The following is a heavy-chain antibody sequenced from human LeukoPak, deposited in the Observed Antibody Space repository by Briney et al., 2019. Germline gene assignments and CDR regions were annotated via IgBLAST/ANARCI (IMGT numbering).Heavy chain of an antibody. D-gene: IGHD3-9*01. Sequence: PGGSLRLSCAVSGFTFSSYDMYWVRQAPGKGLEWVTFIQYDGSNKYYADSVKGRFTISRDNSKNTLYLQMNSLRAEDTAVYYCARESRGYDILTGKYHRGYYSYYMDVWGKGTTVTVSS. V-gene: IGHV3-30*02. CDR3: ARESRGYDILTGKYHRGYYSYYMDV. J-gene: IGHJ6*03. CDR1: GFTFSSYD. CDR2: IQYDGSNK.